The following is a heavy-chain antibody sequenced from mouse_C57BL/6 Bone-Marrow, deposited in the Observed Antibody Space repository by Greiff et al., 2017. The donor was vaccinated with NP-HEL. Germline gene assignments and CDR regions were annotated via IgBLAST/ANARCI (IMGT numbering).Heavy chain of an antibody. CDR2: IDPEHGGT. J-gene: IGHJ4*01. Sequence: QVQLQQSGAELVRPGASVTLSCKASGYTFTDYEMHWVKQTPVHGLEWIGAIDPEHGGTALNQKFQGKAIMTDAQSSSTAYMELRSLTSEDSAVYYCTRGYGSSYVPYYYAMDYWGQGTSVTVSS. V-gene: IGHV1-15*01. CDR1: GYTFTDYE. CDR3: TRGYGSSYVPYYYAMDY. D-gene: IGHD1-1*01.